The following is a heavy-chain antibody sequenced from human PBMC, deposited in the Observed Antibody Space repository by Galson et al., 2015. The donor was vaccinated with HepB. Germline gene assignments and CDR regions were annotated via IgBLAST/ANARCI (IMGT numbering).Heavy chain of an antibody. CDR2: ISNSGTTI. D-gene: IGHD3-16*01. CDR3: AREVWAVMGGGYFDL. V-gene: IGHV3-48*03. J-gene: IGHJ2*01. CDR1: GFTFSSYE. Sequence: SLRLSCAASGFTFSSYEMNWVRQAPGKGLEWVSYISNSGTTIYYADSVKGRFTISRDNAKNSLYLQVNSLRAEDTAVYHCAREVWAVMGGGYFDLWGRGTLVTVSS.